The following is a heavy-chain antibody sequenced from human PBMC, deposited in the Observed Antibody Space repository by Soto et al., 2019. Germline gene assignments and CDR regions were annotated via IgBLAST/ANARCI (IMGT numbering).Heavy chain of an antibody. D-gene: IGHD3-22*01. V-gene: IGHV1-24*01. CDR1: GYTLTELS. Sequence: ASVKVSCKVSGYTLTELSMHWVRQAPGKGLEWMGGFDPEDGETIYAQKFQGRVTMTEDTSTDTAYMELSSLRSEDTAVYYCATAGGINYYDSSGYSRLNFDEWGQGTLVTVSS. CDR2: FDPEDGET. J-gene: IGHJ4*02. CDR3: ATAGGINYYDSSGYSRLNFDE.